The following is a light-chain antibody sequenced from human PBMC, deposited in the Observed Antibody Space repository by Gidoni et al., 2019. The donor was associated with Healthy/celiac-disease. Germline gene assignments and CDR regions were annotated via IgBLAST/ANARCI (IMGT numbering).Light chain of an antibody. Sequence: QSALTQPASVSGSPGQSITISCTGTSSDVGGYNYVPWYQQHPGKAPKLMIYDVSNRPSGVSNRFSGSKSGNTASLTISGLQAEDEADYYCCSYTSSTTYVFGTGTKVTVL. V-gene: IGLV2-14*03. CDR1: SSDVGGYNY. CDR2: DVS. J-gene: IGLJ1*01. CDR3: CSYTSSTTYV.